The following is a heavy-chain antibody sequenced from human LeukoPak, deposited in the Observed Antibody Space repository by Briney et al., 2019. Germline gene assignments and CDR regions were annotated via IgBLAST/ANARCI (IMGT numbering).Heavy chain of an antibody. CDR2: INPSGGFT. D-gene: IGHD3-3*01. Sequence: ASVKVSCKASGYTFTSHYMHWVRQAPGQGLEWMGVINPSGGFTSYAQKLQDRVTLTRDTSTTTVYMQLSSLRSEDTAVYYCARGRNTIFRVGGIGYGMDVWGQGTTVTVSS. J-gene: IGHJ6*02. V-gene: IGHV1-46*01. CDR1: GYTFTSHY. CDR3: ARGRNTIFRVGGIGYGMDV.